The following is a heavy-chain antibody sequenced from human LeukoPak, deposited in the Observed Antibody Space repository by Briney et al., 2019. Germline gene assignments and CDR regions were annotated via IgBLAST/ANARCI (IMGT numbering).Heavy chain of an antibody. CDR1: GFTFSSYE. CDR3: AELGITMIGGV. J-gene: IGHJ6*04. D-gene: IGHD3-10*02. Sequence: GGSLRLSCAASGFTFSSYEMSWVRQAPGKGLEWVSYISSSGSTIYYAGSVKGRFTISRDNAKNSLYLQMNSLRAEGTAVYYCAELGITMIGGVWGKGTTVTISS. CDR2: ISSSGSTI. V-gene: IGHV3-48*03.